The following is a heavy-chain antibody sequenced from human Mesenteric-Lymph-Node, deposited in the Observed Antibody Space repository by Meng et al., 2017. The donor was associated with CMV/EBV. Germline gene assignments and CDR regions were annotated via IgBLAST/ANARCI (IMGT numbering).Heavy chain of an antibody. J-gene: IGHJ4*02. Sequence: ETLSLTCTVSGGSISSGAYYLNWIRQPPGKGLEWVSHMSGSGASTYYADSVKGRFTISRDSSKNTLYLQMNSLRAEDTAVYYCAKVGLINWNLDLGIYYFDYWGQGTLVTVSS. D-gene: IGHD1-7*01. CDR2: MSGSGAST. CDR1: GGSISSGAYY. CDR3: AKVGLINWNLDLGIYYFDY. V-gene: IGHV3-23*01.